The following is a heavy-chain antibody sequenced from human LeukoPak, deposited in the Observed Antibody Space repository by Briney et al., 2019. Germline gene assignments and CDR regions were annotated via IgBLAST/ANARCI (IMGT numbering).Heavy chain of an antibody. CDR1: GYSFTSYW. CDR2: IYPGDSDT. J-gene: IGHJ4*02. CDR3: ARHLTYYDILTGYYPPYYFDY. D-gene: IGHD3-9*01. Sequence: GESLKISCKGSGYSFTSYWIGWVRQMPGKGVEWMGIIYPGDSDTGYSPSFQGQVTISADKSISTAYLQWSSLKASDTAMYYCARHLTYYDILTGYYPPYYFDYWGQGTLVTVSS. V-gene: IGHV5-51*01.